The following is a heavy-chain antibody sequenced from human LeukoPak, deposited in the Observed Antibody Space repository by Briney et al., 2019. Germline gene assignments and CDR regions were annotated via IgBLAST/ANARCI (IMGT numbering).Heavy chain of an antibody. CDR3: AKDSRYSSHWHYHTLDV. D-gene: IGHD6-13*01. V-gene: IGHV3-23*01. J-gene: IGHJ6*01. Sequence: GGSLRLSCAASGFTFSDYAMSWVRQAPGKGLEWVSSISGSGGITYFADSMTGRSTISRDNSNNTLYLQMNSLRAEDTAVYYCAKDSRYSSHWHYHTLDVRGQGTTVTVSS. CDR2: ISGSGGIT. CDR1: GFTFSDYA.